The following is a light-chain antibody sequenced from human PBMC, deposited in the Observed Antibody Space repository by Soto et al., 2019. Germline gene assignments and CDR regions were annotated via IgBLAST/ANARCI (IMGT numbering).Light chain of an antibody. V-gene: IGKV3-20*01. CDR1: QSVSSSY. Sequence: EIVLTQSPGTLSLSPGERATLSCRASQSVSSSYLAWYQQKHGQAPRLLIYGATRRATGIPDRFSGSGSGTAFTLTISRLEPEDFAVYYCQQFGSSFYTFGQGTKVEI. CDR3: QQFGSSFYT. CDR2: GAT. J-gene: IGKJ2*01.